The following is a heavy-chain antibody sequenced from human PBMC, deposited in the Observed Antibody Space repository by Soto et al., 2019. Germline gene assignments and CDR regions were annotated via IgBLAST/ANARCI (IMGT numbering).Heavy chain of an antibody. Sequence: PSETLSLTCTVSGGSISSYYWSWIRQPPGKGLEWIGYIYYSGSTNYNPSLKSRVTISVDTSKNQFSLKLSSVTAADTAVYYCARSPLFFYFDYWGQGTLVTVSS. CDR1: GGSISSYY. CDR2: IYYSGST. V-gene: IGHV4-59*01. J-gene: IGHJ4*02. D-gene: IGHD2-21*01. CDR3: ARSPLFFYFDY.